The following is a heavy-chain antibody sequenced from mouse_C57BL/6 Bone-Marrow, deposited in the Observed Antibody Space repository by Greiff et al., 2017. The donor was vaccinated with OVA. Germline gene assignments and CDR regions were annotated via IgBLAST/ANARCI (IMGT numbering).Heavy chain of an antibody. J-gene: IGHJ4*01. V-gene: IGHV1-80*01. CDR3: ARARRPYGNYESPAMDY. CDR1: GYAFSSYW. D-gene: IGHD2-10*02. Sequence: VKLQESGAELVKPGASVKISCKASGYAFSSYWMNWVKQRPGKGLEWIGQIYPGDGDTNYNGKFKGKATLTADKPSSTAYMQLSSLTSEDSAVYFCARARRPYGNYESPAMDYGDRGTAVTVSS. CDR2: IYPGDGDT.